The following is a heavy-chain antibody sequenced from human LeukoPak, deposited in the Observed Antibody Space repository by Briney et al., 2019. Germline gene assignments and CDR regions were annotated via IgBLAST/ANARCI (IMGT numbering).Heavy chain of an antibody. V-gene: IGHV3-53*04. CDR2: IYSGGST. J-gene: IGHJ4*02. Sequence: GGSLRLSCAASGFTVSSNYMSWVRQAPGKGLEWASVIYSGGSTYYADSVKGRFTISRHNSKNTLYLQMNSLRAEDTAVYYCARDIPYSSGYTNCGQGTLVTVSS. CDR3: ARDIPYSSGYTN. CDR1: GFTVSSNY. D-gene: IGHD3-22*01.